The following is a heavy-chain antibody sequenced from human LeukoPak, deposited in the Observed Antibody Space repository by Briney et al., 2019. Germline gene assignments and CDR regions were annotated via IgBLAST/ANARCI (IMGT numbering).Heavy chain of an antibody. V-gene: IGHV3-7*01. CDR1: GFTFSSYW. CDR3: ASDAIYSGGYYYYYYYMDV. CDR2: IKQDGSEK. Sequence: GGSLRLSCAASGFTFSSYWMSWVRQAPGKGLEWVANIKQDGSEKYYVDSVKGRFTISRDNAKNSLYLQMNSLRAEDTAVYYCASDAIYSGGYYYYYYYMDVWGKGTTVTVSS. D-gene: IGHD1-26*01. J-gene: IGHJ6*03.